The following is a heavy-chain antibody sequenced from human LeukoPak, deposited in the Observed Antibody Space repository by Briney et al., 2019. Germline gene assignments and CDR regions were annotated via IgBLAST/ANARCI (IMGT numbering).Heavy chain of an antibody. CDR1: GFTFGSFA. J-gene: IGHJ4*02. CDR2: ISGSGGAP. D-gene: IGHD3-22*01. V-gene: IGHV3-23*01. CDR3: AKTGDTSGYYYHYDF. Sequence: PGGSRRLSCPASGFTFGSFAMSWVRQAPGKGLEWVAAISGSGGAPFHADFVGGRFTISRDNSKNTLYLKMNSLRVENTAVYYRAKTGDTSGYYYHYDFWGQGTLVTVSS.